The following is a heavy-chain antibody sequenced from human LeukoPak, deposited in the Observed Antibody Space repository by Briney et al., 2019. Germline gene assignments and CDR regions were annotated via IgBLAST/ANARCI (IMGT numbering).Heavy chain of an antibody. V-gene: IGHV1-18*01. CDR1: GYTFTSYG. J-gene: IGHJ4*02. CDR2: ISAYNGNT. CDR3: ARVDYDILTGYSYDLDY. Sequence: GASVKVSCKASGYTFTSYGISWVRQAPGQGLEWMGWISAYNGNTNYAQKLQGRVTMTTDTSTSTAYMELRSLRSDDTAVYYCARVDYDILTGYSYDLDYWGQGTLVTVSS. D-gene: IGHD3-9*01.